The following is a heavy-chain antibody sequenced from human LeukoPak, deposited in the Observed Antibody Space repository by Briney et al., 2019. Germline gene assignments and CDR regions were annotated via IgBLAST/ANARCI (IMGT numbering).Heavy chain of an antibody. V-gene: IGHV1-8*01. D-gene: IGHD5-12*01. Sequence: ASVKVSCKASGYTFTSSDINWVRQATGQGLEWMGWMNPNSGNTGYAQKFQGRVTMTRNTSISTAYMELSSLRSEDTAVYYCARGFGLNKLGVATNFDYWGQGTLVTVSS. CDR2: MNPNSGNT. CDR3: ARGFGLNKLGVATNFDY. CDR1: GYTFTSSD. J-gene: IGHJ4*02.